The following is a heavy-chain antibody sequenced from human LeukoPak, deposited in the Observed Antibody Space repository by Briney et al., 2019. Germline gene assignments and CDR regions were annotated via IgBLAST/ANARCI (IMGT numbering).Heavy chain of an antibody. CDR1: GFTFDNYV. CDR3: ERASPYDNSAYYLDY. Sequence: GGPLRLSCAASGFTFDNYVMTWLRQVPGKGLDWVSGVNWNGGSTVYADSVKDRFPISRDNAKNSLYLQMNSLSAEDPALYYCERASPYDNSAYYLDYWGQGPLVTVAS. D-gene: IGHD3-22*01. V-gene: IGHV3-20*04. CDR2: VNWNGGST. J-gene: IGHJ4*02.